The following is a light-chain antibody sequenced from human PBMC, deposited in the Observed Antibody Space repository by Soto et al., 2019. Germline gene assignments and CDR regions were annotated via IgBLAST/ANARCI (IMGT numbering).Light chain of an antibody. CDR3: QQYNSYWT. Sequence: DIRMTQSPSSLSASTGDGVTITCRASQGISSYLAWYQRKPGKAPKLLIYKASSLESGVPSRFSGSGSGTEFTLTISSLQPDDFATYYCQQYNSYWTFGQGTKVDIK. CDR2: KAS. V-gene: IGKV1-5*03. J-gene: IGKJ1*01. CDR1: QGISSY.